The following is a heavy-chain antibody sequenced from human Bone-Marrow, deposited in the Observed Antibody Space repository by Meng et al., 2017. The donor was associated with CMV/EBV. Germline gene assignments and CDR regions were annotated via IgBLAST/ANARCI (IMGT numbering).Heavy chain of an antibody. CDR1: GGTFSSYT. CDR3: ASARSDIVIVPASSVRRHKYYYYYGMDV. Sequence: SVKVSCKDCGGTFSSYTISWVRQAPGQGLEWMGGIIPIFGTANYAQKFQGRVTITTDESTSTAYMELNSLKSENTGVYYCASARSDIVIVPASSVRRHKYYYYYGMDVWGPGVMVTGSS. V-gene: IGHV1-69*05. D-gene: IGHD2-2*01. J-gene: IGHJ6*01. CDR2: IIPIFGTA.